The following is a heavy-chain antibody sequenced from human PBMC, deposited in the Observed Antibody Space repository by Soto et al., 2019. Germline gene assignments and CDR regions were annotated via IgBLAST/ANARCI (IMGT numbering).Heavy chain of an antibody. V-gene: IGHV3-23*01. D-gene: IGHD3-16*01. J-gene: IGHJ6*02. Sequence: PGGSLRLSCAASGFTFSSYAMSWVRQAPGKGLEWVSAITPSGGSTYYADSVKGRFTISRDNSKNTLYLQMNSLRAEDTALYYCAKTPGGGYYYGMDVWGQGTTVTVSS. CDR1: GFTFSSYA. CDR3: AKTPGGGYYYGMDV. CDR2: ITPSGGST.